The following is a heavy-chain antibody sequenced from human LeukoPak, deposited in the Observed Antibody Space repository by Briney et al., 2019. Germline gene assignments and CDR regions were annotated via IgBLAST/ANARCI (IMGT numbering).Heavy chain of an antibody. CDR1: GFTFSSYE. J-gene: IGHJ3*02. Sequence: GGSLRLSCAASGFTFSSYEMNWVRQAPGKGVEWVSYISSSGRTIYYADSVKGRFTISRDNAKDTLYLHMNSLRAEDTAVYYCARVTDIVVVPAAIPVTDAFDIWGQGTMVTVSS. D-gene: IGHD2-2*02. V-gene: IGHV3-48*03. CDR2: ISSSGRTI. CDR3: ARVTDIVVVPAAIPVTDAFDI.